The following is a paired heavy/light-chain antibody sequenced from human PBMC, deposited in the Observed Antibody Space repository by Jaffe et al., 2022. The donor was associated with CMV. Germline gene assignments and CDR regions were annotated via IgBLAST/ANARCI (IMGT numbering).Light chain of an antibody. Sequence: SVLTQPPSVSGAPGQRVTISCTGTSSNIGAGYDVQWYQQLPGTAPKLLIYGNRNRPSGVPDRFSGSKSGTSASLAITGLQAEDEADYYCQSYDSSLSGYVFGTGTKVNVL. CDR3: QSYDSSLSGYV. V-gene: IGLV1-40*01. CDR1: SSNIGAGYD. CDR2: GNR. J-gene: IGLJ1*01.
Heavy chain of an antibody. CDR1: GGTFRSYA. CDR3: ARDTPPYCSGGSCYSRAGWFDP. CDR2: VLPMFGTA. D-gene: IGHD2-15*01. V-gene: IGHV1-69*18. Sequence: QVQLVQSGAEVKKPGSPVKVSCKASGGTFRSYAISWVRQAPGQGLEWVGTVLPMFGTANYAQKFQGRVTITADESTSTANMELSSLRSEDTAVYYCARDTPPYCSGGSCYSRAGWFDPWGQGTLVTVSS. J-gene: IGHJ5*02.